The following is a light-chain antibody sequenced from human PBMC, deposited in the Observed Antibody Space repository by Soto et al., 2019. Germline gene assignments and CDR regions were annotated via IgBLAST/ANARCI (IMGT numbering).Light chain of an antibody. V-gene: IGKV1-27*01. CDR2: AAY. Sequence: DIQMTQSPSSLSASVGDRVTITCRASQGITNYLAWYQQKPGKVPKLLISAAYTLQSGVPPRFSGSGSGTDFTLTISSLQPEDVATYCCQRYNSAPFTFGTGTRVDI. CDR1: QGITNY. J-gene: IGKJ3*01. CDR3: QRYNSAPFT.